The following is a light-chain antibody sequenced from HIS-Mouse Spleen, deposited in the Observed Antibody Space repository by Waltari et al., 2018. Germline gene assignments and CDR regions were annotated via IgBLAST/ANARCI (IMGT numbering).Light chain of an antibody. CDR3: AAWDDSLNGVV. Sequence: QSVLTQPPSASGTPGQRVTISRSGSSSNIGSNTVNWYQQLPGTAPKLLIYSNNQRPPGGPDRFSGSKSGTSASLAISGLQSEDEADYYCAAWDDSLNGVVFGGGTKLTVL. V-gene: IGLV1-44*01. CDR2: SNN. J-gene: IGLJ2*01. CDR1: SSNIGSNT.